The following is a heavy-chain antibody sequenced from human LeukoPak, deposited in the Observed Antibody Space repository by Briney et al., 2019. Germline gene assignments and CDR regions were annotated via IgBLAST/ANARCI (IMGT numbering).Heavy chain of an antibody. D-gene: IGHD2-15*01. CDR1: GFTVSSNY. CDR2: IYSGGST. J-gene: IGHJ4*02. Sequence: GGSLRLSCAASGFTVSSNYMSWVRQAPGKGLGWVSIIYSGGSTYYADSVKGRFTISRDNSKNTLYLQMNSLRAEDTAVYYCARSECSGGSCYPSFRGQGTLVTVSS. CDR3: ARSECSGGSCYPSF. V-gene: IGHV3-53*01.